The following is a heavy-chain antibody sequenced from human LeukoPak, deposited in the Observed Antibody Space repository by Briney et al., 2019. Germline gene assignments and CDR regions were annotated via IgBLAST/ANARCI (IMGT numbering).Heavy chain of an antibody. J-gene: IGHJ6*02. CDR2: ISYDGSNK. CDR1: GFTFSSYA. V-gene: IGHV3-30-3*01. CDR3: ARDPTIFVLFNYYYGMDV. D-gene: IGHD3-3*01. Sequence: PGGSLRLSCAASGFTFSSYAMHWVRQAPGKGLEWVAVISYDGSNKYYADSVKGRFTISRDNSKNTLYLQMNSLRAEDTAVYYRARDPTIFVLFNYYYGMDVWGQGTTVTVSS.